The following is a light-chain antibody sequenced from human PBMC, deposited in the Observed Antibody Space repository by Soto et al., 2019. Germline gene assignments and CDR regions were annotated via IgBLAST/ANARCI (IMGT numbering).Light chain of an antibody. CDR3: SSFATTNTLVV. Sequence: QSALTQPASVSGSPGQSITISCTGTSSDVGGYNYVSWYQKYPGEAPKLIIYDVSDRPSGVSNRFSGSKSGNTASLTISGLQADDEADYYCSSFATTNTLVVFGGGTKVTVL. J-gene: IGLJ2*01. CDR2: DVS. V-gene: IGLV2-14*01. CDR1: SSDVGGYNY.